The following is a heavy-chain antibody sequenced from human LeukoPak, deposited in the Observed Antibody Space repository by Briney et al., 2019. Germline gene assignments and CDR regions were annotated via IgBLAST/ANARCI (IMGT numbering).Heavy chain of an antibody. CDR2: ISSSSSYI. D-gene: IGHD2-15*01. CDR1: GFTFSSYS. Sequence: GGSLRLSCAASGFTFSSYSMNWVRQAPGKGLEWGSSISSSSSYIYYADSVKGRFTISRDNAKNSLYLQMNSLRAEDTAVYYCARARIYCSGGSCFDYYYYGMDVWGKGTTVTVSS. CDR3: ARARIYCSGGSCFDYYYYGMDV. J-gene: IGHJ6*04. V-gene: IGHV3-21*01.